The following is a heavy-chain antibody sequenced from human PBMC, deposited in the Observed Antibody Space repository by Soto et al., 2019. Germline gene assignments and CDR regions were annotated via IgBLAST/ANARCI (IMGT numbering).Heavy chain of an antibody. Sequence: QVQLVQSGAEVKKPGSSVKVSCKASGGTFSSYTISWVRQAPGQGLEWMGRIIPILGIANYAQKFQGRVTIPAEKPPSTAYRGLSSLRSEDTAVYYCGAGVVPAAEGFAPGGQEPLVTVSS. CDR2: IIPILGIA. J-gene: IGHJ5*02. CDR1: GGTFSSYT. CDR3: GAGVVPAAEGFAP. V-gene: IGHV1-69*02. D-gene: IGHD2-2*01.